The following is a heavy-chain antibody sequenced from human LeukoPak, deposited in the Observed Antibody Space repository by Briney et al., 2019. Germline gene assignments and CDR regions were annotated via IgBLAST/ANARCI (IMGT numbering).Heavy chain of an antibody. D-gene: IGHD3-10*01. CDR2: IYYSGCT. J-gene: IGHJ6*03. CDR1: GGSISSSSYY. CDR3: ARRILRGGYYMDV. V-gene: IGHV4-39*01. Sequence: SETLSLTCTVSGGSISSSSYYWGWIRPPPGKGLEWIGSIYYSGCTYYNPSLKSLVTISVDTSKNQFSLKLSSVTAADTAVYYCARRILRGGYYMDVWGKGTTVTVSS.